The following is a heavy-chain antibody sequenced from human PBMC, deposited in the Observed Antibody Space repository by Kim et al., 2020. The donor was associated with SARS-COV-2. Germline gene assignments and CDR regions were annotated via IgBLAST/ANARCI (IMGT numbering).Heavy chain of an antibody. J-gene: IGHJ5*01. D-gene: IGHD6-25*01. Sequence: SETLSLTCSVSGASVSSGSHYWTWIRQSPGNGLEWIGYISYSVSTHYNPTLQSRVTISVDPSKNQLSLKVTSVSVADTAVYFCATWRAARPFRSYWFVS. CDR1: GASVSSGSHY. CDR2: ISYSVST. V-gene: IGHV4-61*01. CDR3: ATWRAARPFRSYWFVS.